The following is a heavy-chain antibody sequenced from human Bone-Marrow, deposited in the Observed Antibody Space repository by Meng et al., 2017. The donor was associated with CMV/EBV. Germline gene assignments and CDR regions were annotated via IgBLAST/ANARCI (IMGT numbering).Heavy chain of an antibody. Sequence: ASVKVSCTASGYTFTGYYMHWVRQAPGQGLEWMGWINPNSGGTNYAQKFQGRVTMTRDTSISTAYMELSRLRSDDTAVYYCARVIKDVVVVVAAIDYWGQGPLVTVSS. V-gene: IGHV1-2*02. J-gene: IGHJ4*02. CDR2: INPNSGGT. CDR1: GYTFTGYY. D-gene: IGHD2-15*01. CDR3: ARVIKDVVVVVAAIDY.